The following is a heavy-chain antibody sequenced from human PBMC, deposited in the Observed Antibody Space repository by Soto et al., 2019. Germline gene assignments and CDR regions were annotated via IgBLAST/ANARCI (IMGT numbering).Heavy chain of an antibody. J-gene: IGHJ6*02. V-gene: IGHV1-24*01. D-gene: IGHD2-8*01. CDR2: FDPEDGET. Sequence: ASVKVSCKVSGYTLTELSMHWVRRAPGKGLEWMGGFDPEDGETIYAQKFQGRVTMTEDTSTDTAYMELSSLRSEDTAVYYCATDRMVYAIRSGMDVWGQGTTVTVSS. CDR1: GYTLTELS. CDR3: ATDRMVYAIRSGMDV.